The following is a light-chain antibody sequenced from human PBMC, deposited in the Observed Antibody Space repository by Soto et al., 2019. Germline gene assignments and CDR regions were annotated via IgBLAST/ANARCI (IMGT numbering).Light chain of an antibody. V-gene: IGKV3-20*01. J-gene: IGKJ4*01. Sequence: EIVLTQSPGTLSLSPRERATLSCRASQSVSNNYLAWYQQKPGQAPRLLISGASSRATGIPDRFNGSGSGTDFTLTISRLEPEDFAVYYCQQYGSSPLTFGGGTKVEIK. CDR1: QSVSNNY. CDR2: GAS. CDR3: QQYGSSPLT.